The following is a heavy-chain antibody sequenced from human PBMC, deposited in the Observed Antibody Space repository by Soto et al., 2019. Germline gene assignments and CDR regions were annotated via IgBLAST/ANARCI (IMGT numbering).Heavy chain of an antibody. Sequence: QVQLVQSGTEVKKPGASVRVSWKASGYTFTTYGFNWVRQAPGQGLEWMGWISAYNGNTNYAQKFQGRVTMTTETSTTTAYMELRSLRSDDTAVYYCARDGARFLEWPLSWFDPWGQGTLVTVSS. CDR2: ISAYNGNT. D-gene: IGHD3-3*01. V-gene: IGHV1-18*01. J-gene: IGHJ5*02. CDR3: ARDGARFLEWPLSWFDP. CDR1: GYTFTTYG.